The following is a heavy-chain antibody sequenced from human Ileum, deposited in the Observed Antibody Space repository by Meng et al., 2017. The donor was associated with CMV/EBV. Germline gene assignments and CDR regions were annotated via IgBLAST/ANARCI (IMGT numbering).Heavy chain of an antibody. CDR2: IIPILGIA. CDR3: ARELGQFDY. D-gene: IGHD6-13*01. V-gene: IGHV1-69*10. Sequence: SVKVSCKASGYTFTSSGISWVRQAPGQGLEWMGWIIPILGIANYAQKFQGRVTITADKSTSTAYMELSSLRSEDTAVYYCARELGQFDYWGQGTLVTVSS. CDR1: GYTFTSSG. J-gene: IGHJ4*02.